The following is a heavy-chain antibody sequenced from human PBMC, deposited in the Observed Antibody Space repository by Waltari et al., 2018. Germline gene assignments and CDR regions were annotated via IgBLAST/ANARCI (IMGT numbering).Heavy chain of an antibody. J-gene: IGHJ1*01. V-gene: IGHV1-2*02. CDR1: GYTFTGYY. D-gene: IGHD2-2*02. CDR3: AREGFGYCSSTSCYISDEYFQH. Sequence: QVQLVQSGAEVKKPGASVKVSCTASGYTFTGYYMHWVRQAPGQGLEWMGWINTNSGGTNYAQKFQGRVTMTRDTSISTAYMELSRLRSDDTAVYYCAREGFGYCSSTSCYISDEYFQHWGQGTLVTVSS. CDR2: INTNSGGT.